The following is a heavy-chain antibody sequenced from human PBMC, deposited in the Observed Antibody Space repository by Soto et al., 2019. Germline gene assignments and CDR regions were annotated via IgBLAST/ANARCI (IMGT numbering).Heavy chain of an antibody. J-gene: IGHJ3*02. D-gene: IGHD5-18*01. CDR2: ISYDGSNK. Sequence: QVQLVESGGGVVQPGRSLRLSCAASGSTFSSYGMHWVRQAPGKGLEWVAVISYDGSNKYYADSVKGRFTISRDNSKNXLYLQMNSLRAEDTAVYYCAKSRAYGYGSFDAFDIWGQGTMVTVSS. CDR3: AKSRAYGYGSFDAFDI. CDR1: GSTFSSYG. V-gene: IGHV3-30*18.